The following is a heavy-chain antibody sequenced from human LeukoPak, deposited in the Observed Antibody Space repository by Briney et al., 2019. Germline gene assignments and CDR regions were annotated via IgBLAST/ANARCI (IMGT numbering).Heavy chain of an antibody. CDR1: GGSISSYY. Sequence: SETLSLTCTVSGGSISSYYWSWIRQPPGKGLEWIGYIYYSGSTNYNPSLKSRVTISLDTSKNQFSLKLSSVTAADTAVYYCARGPYYYDSSGDWGQGTLVTVSS. CDR2: IYYSGST. D-gene: IGHD3-22*01. V-gene: IGHV4-59*01. CDR3: ARGPYYYDSSGD. J-gene: IGHJ4*02.